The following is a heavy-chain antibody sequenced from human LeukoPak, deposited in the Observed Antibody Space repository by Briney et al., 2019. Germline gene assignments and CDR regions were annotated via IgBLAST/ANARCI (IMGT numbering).Heavy chain of an antibody. CDR1: GFTFRNYV. CDR3: ARGLVGATTTGLDY. D-gene: IGHD1-26*01. Sequence: GGSLRLSCAASGFTFRNYVIHWVRQAPGKGLEWVSSISSSSSYIYYADSVKGRFTISRDNANSSLYLQMNSLRAEDTAVYYCARGLVGATTTGLDYWGQGTLVTVSS. V-gene: IGHV3-21*01. CDR2: ISSSSSYI. J-gene: IGHJ4*02.